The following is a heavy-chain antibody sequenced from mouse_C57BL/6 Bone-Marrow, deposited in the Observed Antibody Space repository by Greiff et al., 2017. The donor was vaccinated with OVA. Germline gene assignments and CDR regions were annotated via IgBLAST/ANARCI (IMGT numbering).Heavy chain of an antibody. J-gene: IGHJ3*01. Sequence: VQLQQPGAELVQPGASVKLSCKASGYTFTSYWMHWVKQRPGQGLEWIGMIHPNSGSTNYNETFKSKATLTVDKSSSTAYMQLSSLTSEDSAVYYCARRGLDSSGYFPFAYWGQGTLVTVSA. CDR2: IHPNSGST. CDR1: GYTFTSYW. V-gene: IGHV1-64*01. D-gene: IGHD3-2*02. CDR3: ARRGLDSSGYFPFAY.